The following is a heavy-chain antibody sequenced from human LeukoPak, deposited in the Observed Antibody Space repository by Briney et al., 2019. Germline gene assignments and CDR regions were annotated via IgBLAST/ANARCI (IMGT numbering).Heavy chain of an antibody. CDR1: GFTFSSYW. D-gene: IGHD6-19*01. CDR3: ARVAKHWLDTKGLYYFDY. Sequence: QTGGSLRLSCAASGFTFSSYWMHWVRQAPGKGLVWVSRINGDGSRTDYADSVKGRFTISRDNAKNSLYLQMNSLRAEDTAVYYCARVAKHWLDTKGLYYFDYWGQGTLVTVSS. CDR2: INGDGSRT. J-gene: IGHJ4*02. V-gene: IGHV3-74*01.